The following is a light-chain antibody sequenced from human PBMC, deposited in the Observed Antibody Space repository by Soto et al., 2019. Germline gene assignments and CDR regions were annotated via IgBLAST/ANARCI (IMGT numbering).Light chain of an antibody. CDR3: EQYGSSPPWT. J-gene: IGKJ1*01. CDR1: QSVSSSY. CDR2: GAS. Sequence: EIVLTQSPGTLSLSPGERATLSCRASQSVSSSYLAWYQQKPGQAPRLLIYGASSRATGIPDRFSGSGSRADFTLTISRLEPEDFEVYYCEQYGSSPPWTFGQGTKVEIK. V-gene: IGKV3-20*01.